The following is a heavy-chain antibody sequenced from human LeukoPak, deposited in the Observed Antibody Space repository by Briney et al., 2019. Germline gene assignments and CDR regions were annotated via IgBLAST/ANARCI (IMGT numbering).Heavy chain of an antibody. D-gene: IGHD1-14*01. CDR3: ARSYRSHDAFDI. CDR2: INPNNGGT. Sequence: ASVKVSCKTSGYTFTGYYIHWVRQAPGQGLEWMGWINPNNGGTNHAQKFQGRVTITRDTSINTAYMELSRLRSDDTAVYYCARSYRSHDAFDIWGQGTMVTVSS. V-gene: IGHV1-2*02. J-gene: IGHJ3*02. CDR1: GYTFTGYY.